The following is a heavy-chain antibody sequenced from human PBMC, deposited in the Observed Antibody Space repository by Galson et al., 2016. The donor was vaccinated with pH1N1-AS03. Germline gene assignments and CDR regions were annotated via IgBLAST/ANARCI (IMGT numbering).Heavy chain of an antibody. J-gene: IGHJ6*02. Sequence: ETLFLTCSVSGAPITSGSHYWTWIRQLPGKGLEWIGYIYYSGTTKFNPSLATRVTMSVDRSKSQFSLNLMSVTAADTAVYYCARDGQLWPHYYPLDVWGQGTTVTVSS. CDR2: IYYSGTT. CDR1: GAPITSGSHY. D-gene: IGHD3-22*01. CDR3: ARDGQLWPHYYPLDV. V-gene: IGHV4-61*01.